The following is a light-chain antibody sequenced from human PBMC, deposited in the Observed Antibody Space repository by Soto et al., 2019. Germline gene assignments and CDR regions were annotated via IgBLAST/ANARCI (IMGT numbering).Light chain of an antibody. CDR1: SSDVGSYNL. Sequence: QSALTQPASVSGSPGQSITISCTGTSSDVGSYNLVSWYQHHPGKAPKLMIYEVTKRPSGVSNRFSGSKSGNTASLTISGLQAEDEADYHCCSYAGSSVVFGGGTKLTVL. J-gene: IGLJ2*01. V-gene: IGLV2-23*02. CDR3: CSYAGSSVV. CDR2: EVT.